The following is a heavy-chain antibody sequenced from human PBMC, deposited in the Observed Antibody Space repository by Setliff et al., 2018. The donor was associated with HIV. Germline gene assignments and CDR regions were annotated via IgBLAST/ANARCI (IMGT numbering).Heavy chain of an antibody. D-gene: IGHD1-1*01. J-gene: IGHJ4*02. CDR2: IYYTGFA. Sequence: SETLSLTCSVSGDSISSGRYFWGWLRQTPGKGLEWIGNIYYTGFAYYNPSLKSRVTISLDTFKTHFFLNLTSVTDADTAVYFCTREGRGDTAMATTRIVYWRQGKLVTVAS. V-gene: IGHV4-39*02. CDR3: TREGRGDTAMATTRIVY. CDR1: GDSISSGRYF.